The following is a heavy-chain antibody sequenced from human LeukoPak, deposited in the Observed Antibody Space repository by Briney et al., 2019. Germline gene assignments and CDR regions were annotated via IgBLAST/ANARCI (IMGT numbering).Heavy chain of an antibody. D-gene: IGHD2-2*02. Sequence: GGSLRLSCAASGFTFRSYWMSWVRQAPGKGLEWVANMKLDGSEEYYVDSVKGRFTISSDNAKNSLYLQMNSLRVDDTAVYYCARWARYCSATSCYTGYYYYGMDVWGQGTTVTVSS. CDR1: GFTFRSYW. CDR3: ARWARYCSATSCYTGYYYYGMDV. J-gene: IGHJ6*02. CDR2: MKLDGSEE. V-gene: IGHV3-7*01.